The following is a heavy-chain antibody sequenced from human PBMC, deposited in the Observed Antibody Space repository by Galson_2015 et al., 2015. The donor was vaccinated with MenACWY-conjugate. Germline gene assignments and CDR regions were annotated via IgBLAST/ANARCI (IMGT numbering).Heavy chain of an antibody. CDR3: AADRRQVRRGWLPY. CDR2: FNPGDGKT. CDR1: GYTLTDLS. J-gene: IGHJ4*02. Sequence: SAKVSCKVSGYTLTDLSMYWVRQAPGKGLEWMGGFNPGDGKTIYAQRFQGRVTMTEDTSTDTAYMELSSLRSEDTAVYYCAADRRQVRRGWLPYWGQGTLVTVSS. D-gene: IGHD5-18*01. V-gene: IGHV1-24*01.